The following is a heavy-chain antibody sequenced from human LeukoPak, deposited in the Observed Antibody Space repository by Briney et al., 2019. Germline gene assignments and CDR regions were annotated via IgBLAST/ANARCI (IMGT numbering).Heavy chain of an antibody. Sequence: ALVKVACKASGYTFTSYGISWVRQAPGQGLEWMGWISAYTGNINYAQKLQGRVSMTKDTSTSTAYIAPRSLRSDDTAVYYCARAEGYYYDSSGPAGAFDIWGQGTMVTVSS. J-gene: IGHJ3*02. CDR2: ISAYTGNI. CDR1: GYTFTSYG. D-gene: IGHD3-22*01. CDR3: ARAEGYYYDSSGPAGAFDI. V-gene: IGHV1-18*04.